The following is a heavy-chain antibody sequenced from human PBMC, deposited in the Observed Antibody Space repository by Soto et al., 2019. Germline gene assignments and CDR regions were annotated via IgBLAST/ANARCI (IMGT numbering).Heavy chain of an antibody. CDR3: ARDGGVVVAVDAFDV. Sequence: EVQLVESRGGVVRPGGSLRLSCAASGFTFDDHGMTWVRQAPGKGLEWVSGITWNGATTGYADSVKGRFTISRHNAKNSLYLQMNRLRVEDTALYYCARDGGVVVAVDAFDVWGQGTMVTFSS. CDR2: ITWNGATT. CDR1: GFTFDDHG. J-gene: IGHJ3*01. D-gene: IGHD6-19*01. V-gene: IGHV3-20*04.